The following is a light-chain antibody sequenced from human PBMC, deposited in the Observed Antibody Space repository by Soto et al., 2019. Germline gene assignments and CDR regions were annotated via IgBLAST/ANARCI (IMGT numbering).Light chain of an antibody. V-gene: IGKV3-20*01. CDR2: GAS. CDR3: QQYVSSPYT. J-gene: IGKJ5*01. Sequence: IVLTQSIGSLSLSPWERATLYCRASQSVSSNFLAWYQQKPGQAPRLLIYGASNRATGIPDRFSGSGSGTDFTLTISRLELEDFAVYYCQQYVSSPYTFGQGTRLEIK. CDR1: QSVSSNF.